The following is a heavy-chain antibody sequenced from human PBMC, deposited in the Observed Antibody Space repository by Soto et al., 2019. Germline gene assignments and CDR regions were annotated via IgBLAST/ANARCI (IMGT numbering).Heavy chain of an antibody. CDR1: GFTFSSYA. Sequence: PGGSLRLSCAASGFTFSSYAMGWVRQAPGKGLEWVSSISGSGDSTYYADSVKGRFTISRDNSKNTLYLQMNSLRAEDTAVYYCASHNRNYYHYGMDVWGQGTTVTVSS. CDR2: ISGSGDST. CDR3: ASHNRNYYHYGMDV. J-gene: IGHJ6*02. V-gene: IGHV3-23*01. D-gene: IGHD1-20*01.